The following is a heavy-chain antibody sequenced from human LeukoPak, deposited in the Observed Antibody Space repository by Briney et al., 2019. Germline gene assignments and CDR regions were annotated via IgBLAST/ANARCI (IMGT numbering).Heavy chain of an antibody. J-gene: IGHJ4*02. D-gene: IGHD4-23*01. Sequence: SETLSLTCAVYGGSFSGYYWSWIRQPPGKGLEWIGEINHSGSTNYNPSLKSRVTISVDTSKNQFSLKLSSVTAADTAVYYCARERNYGGNWPFDYWRQGTLVTVSS. CDR3: ARERNYGGNWPFDY. CDR2: INHSGST. CDR1: GGSFSGYY. V-gene: IGHV4-34*01.